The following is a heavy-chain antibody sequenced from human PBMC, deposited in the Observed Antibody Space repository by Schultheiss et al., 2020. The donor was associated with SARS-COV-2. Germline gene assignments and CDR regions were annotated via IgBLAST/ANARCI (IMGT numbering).Heavy chain of an antibody. CDR1: GGSISSYY. Sequence: SETLSLTCTVSGGSISSYYWSWIRQPPGKGLEWIGRIYTSGSTNYNPSLKSRVTISVDTSKNQFSLKLSSVTAADTAVYYCARLRLWGYYYYGMDVWGQGTTVTVS. V-gene: IGHV4-4*08. D-gene: IGHD5-18*01. CDR2: IYTSGST. CDR3: ARLRLWGYYYYGMDV. J-gene: IGHJ6*02.